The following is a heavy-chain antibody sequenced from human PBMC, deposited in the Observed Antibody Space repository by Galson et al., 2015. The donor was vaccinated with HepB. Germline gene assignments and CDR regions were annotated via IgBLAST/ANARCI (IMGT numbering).Heavy chain of an antibody. CDR2: ISSSSSYT. Sequence: SLRLSCAASGFTFSDYYMSWIRQAPGKGLEWVSYISSSSSYTNYADSVEGRFTISRDNAKNSLYLQMNSLRAEDAAVYYCARKYSGWYFDYWGQGTLVTVSS. J-gene: IGHJ4*02. V-gene: IGHV3-11*03. D-gene: IGHD6-19*01. CDR1: GFTFSDYY. CDR3: ARKYSGWYFDY.